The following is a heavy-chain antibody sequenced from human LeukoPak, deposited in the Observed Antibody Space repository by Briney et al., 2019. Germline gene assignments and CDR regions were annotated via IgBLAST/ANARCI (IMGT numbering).Heavy chain of an antibody. V-gene: IGHV3-20*04. J-gene: IGHJ6*03. CDR3: ARRVDGSGRYRGYYYCYMDV. CDR2: INWNGGST. Sequence: GGSLRLSCAASGFTFDDYGMSWVRQAPGKGLEWVSGINWNGGSTGYADSVKGRFTISGDNAKNSLYLQMNSLRAEDTALYYCARRVDGSGRYRGYYYCYMDVWGKGTTVTISS. CDR1: GFTFDDYG. D-gene: IGHD3-10*01.